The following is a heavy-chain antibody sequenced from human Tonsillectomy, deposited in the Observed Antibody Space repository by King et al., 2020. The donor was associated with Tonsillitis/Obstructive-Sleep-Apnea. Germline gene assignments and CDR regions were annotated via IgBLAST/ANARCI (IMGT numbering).Heavy chain of an antibody. CDR2: IYWDDDK. D-gene: IGHD4-11*01. J-gene: IGHJ4*02. CDR3: AHGTTVFDY. V-gene: IGHV2-5*02. CDR1: VFSLSTSGVG. Sequence: ITLKESGPTLVKPTQTLKLTCTFSVFSLSTSGVGVGWIRQPPGKALEGLARIYWDDDKRYSPSLKSRLSITKDTSKNQVVLTMTNVDPVDTATYYCAHGTTVFDYWGQGALVTVSS.